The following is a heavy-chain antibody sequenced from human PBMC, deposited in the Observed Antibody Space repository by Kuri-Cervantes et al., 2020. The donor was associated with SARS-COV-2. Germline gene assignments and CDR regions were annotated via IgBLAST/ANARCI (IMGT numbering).Heavy chain of an antibody. CDR2: IYTSGST. V-gene: IGHV4-61*02. CDR3: ARDFPSWSGYFAFDY. CDR1: GGSISSGSYY. Sequence: SETLSLTCTVSGGSISSGSYYWSWIRQPAGKGLEWIGRIYTSGSTNYNPSLKSRVTISVDTSKNQFSLKLSSVTAADTAVYYCARDFPSWSGYFAFDYWGQGTLVTVSS. D-gene: IGHD3-3*01. J-gene: IGHJ4*02.